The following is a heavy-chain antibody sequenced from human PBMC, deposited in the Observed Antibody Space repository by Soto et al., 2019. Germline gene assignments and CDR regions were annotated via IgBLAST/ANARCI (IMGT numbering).Heavy chain of an antibody. V-gene: IGHV5-51*01. J-gene: IGHJ6*03. CDR2: IYPGDSDT. D-gene: IGHD3-3*01. Sequence: GESLKISCKGSGYSFTSYWFGWVRQMPGKGLEWMGIIYPGDSDTRYSPSFQGQVTISADKSISTAYLQWSSLKASDTAMYYCARQTTIFGVVMPRLPAYYMDVWGRGTTVTVSS. CDR1: GYSFTSYW. CDR3: ARQTTIFGVVMPRLPAYYMDV.